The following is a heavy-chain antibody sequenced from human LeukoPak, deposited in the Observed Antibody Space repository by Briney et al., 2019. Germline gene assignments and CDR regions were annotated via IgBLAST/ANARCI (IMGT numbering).Heavy chain of an antibody. Sequence: QPGGSLRLSCAASGFTFSSYNMNWVRQAPGKGLEWVSGIIPSGHTIYYADSVRGRFTISRDNSRNTLYLQMNSLRAEDTAVYYCAKDDRWLQFCCWGQGTLVTVS. CDR3: AKDDRWLQFCC. V-gene: IGHV3-23*01. CDR2: IIPSGHTI. J-gene: IGHJ4*02. CDR1: GFTFSSYN. D-gene: IGHD5-24*01.